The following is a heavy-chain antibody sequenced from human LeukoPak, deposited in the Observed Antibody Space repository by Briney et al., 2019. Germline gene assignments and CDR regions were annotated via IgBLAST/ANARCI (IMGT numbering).Heavy chain of an antibody. CDR1: GFTFSNYG. CDR2: IRHDGSNK. D-gene: IGHD3-22*01. V-gene: IGHV3-30*02. J-gene: IGHJ4*02. Sequence: SGGCLRLSCAASGFTFSNYGMDWVRQAPGKGLEWVAFIRHDGSNKYYVDSVKGRFTISRDNSENTLYLQMNSLRPEDTAMYYCAKDPTAHYYDSAVCFDYWGQGTLVTVSS. CDR3: AKDPTAHYYDSAVCFDY.